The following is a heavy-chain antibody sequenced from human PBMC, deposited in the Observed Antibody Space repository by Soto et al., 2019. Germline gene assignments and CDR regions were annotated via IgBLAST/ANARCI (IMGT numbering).Heavy chain of an antibody. J-gene: IGHJ3*01. D-gene: IGHD6-19*01. Sequence: EVQLLESGGGLVGPGGSLRLSCAASGFTFSNYAMNWVRQAPGKGLGCVSVISGSGGSAYYADSVQGRFTISRDNSKNTLYMQMNSLRDEDTAIYYCVREGSGWNSRGSFDFWGRGTMVTVTS. CDR1: GFTFSNYA. V-gene: IGHV3-23*01. CDR2: ISGSGGSA. CDR3: VREGSGWNSRGSFDF.